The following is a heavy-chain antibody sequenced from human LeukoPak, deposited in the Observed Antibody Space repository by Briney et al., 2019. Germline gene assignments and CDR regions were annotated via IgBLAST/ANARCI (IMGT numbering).Heavy chain of an antibody. CDR2: ISSSGSTI. Sequence: GGSLRLSCAASGFTFSSYEMNWVRQAPGKGLEWVSYISSSGSTIYYADSVKGRFTISRDNAKNSLYLQMNSLRAEDTAVYYCARHYGDYIDYWGQGTLVTVSS. J-gene: IGHJ4*02. CDR1: GFTFSSYE. CDR3: ARHYGDYIDY. D-gene: IGHD4-17*01. V-gene: IGHV3-48*03.